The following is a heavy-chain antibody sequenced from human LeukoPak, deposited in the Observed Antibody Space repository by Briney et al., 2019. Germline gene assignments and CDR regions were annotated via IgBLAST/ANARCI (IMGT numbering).Heavy chain of an antibody. CDR1: GFTFSSYA. CDR3: AREMLNYDSSGYYPY. J-gene: IGHJ4*02. CDR2: ISYDGSNK. V-gene: IGHV3-30-3*01. Sequence: GGSLRLSCAASGFTFSSYAMHWVRQAPGKGLEWVAVISYDGSNKYYADSVKGRFTISRDNSKNTLYLQMNSLRVEDTAVYYCAREMLNYDSSGYYPYWGQGTLVTVSS. D-gene: IGHD3-22*01.